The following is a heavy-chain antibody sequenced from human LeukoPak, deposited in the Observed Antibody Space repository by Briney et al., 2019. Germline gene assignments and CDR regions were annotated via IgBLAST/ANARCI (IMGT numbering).Heavy chain of an antibody. D-gene: IGHD3-3*01. J-gene: IGHJ4*02. CDR2: ISGSGGST. CDR1: GFTVSSNY. V-gene: IGHV3-23*01. CDR3: AKDRNPVEWSVADY. Sequence: GGSLRLSCAASGFTVSSNYMGWVRQAPGKGLEWVSAISGSGGSTYYADSVKGRFTISRDNSKNTLYLQMNSLRAEDTAVYYCAKDRNPVEWSVADYWGQGTLVTVSS.